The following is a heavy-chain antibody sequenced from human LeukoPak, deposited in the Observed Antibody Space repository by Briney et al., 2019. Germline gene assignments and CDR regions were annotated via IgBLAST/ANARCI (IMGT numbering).Heavy chain of an antibody. CDR1: GGSFSGYY. Sequence: PSETLSLTCAVYGGSFSGYYWSWTRQPPGKGLERIGYIYYSGSTNYNPSLKSRVTISVDTSKNQFSLKLSSVTAADTTVYYCARDHYGSGNAPSYYYYYGMDVWGQGTTVTVSS. J-gene: IGHJ6*02. CDR3: ARDHYGSGNAPSYYYYYGMDV. CDR2: IYYSGST. V-gene: IGHV4-59*01. D-gene: IGHD3-10*01.